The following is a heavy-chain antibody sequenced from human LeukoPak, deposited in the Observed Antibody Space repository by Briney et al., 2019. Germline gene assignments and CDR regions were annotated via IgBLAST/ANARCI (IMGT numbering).Heavy chain of an antibody. J-gene: IGHJ2*01. D-gene: IGHD3/OR15-3a*01. CDR2: MSSSGST. Sequence: KPSETLSLTCTVSGASISLYYWSWIRQPAGKGLEWIGRMSSSGSTNYNPSLKSRVTMSVDTSKNQFSLDLSSVTAADTAVYYCARDSRTERPLYFDLWGRGTLVTVSS. CDR1: GASISLYY. V-gene: IGHV4-4*07. CDR3: ARDSRTERPLYFDL.